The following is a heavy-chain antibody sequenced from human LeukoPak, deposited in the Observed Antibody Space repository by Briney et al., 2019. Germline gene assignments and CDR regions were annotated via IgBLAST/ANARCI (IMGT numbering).Heavy chain of an antibody. CDR2: ISYDGSNK. CDR1: GFTFSSYA. J-gene: IGHJ5*02. CDR3: ARGGISSGST. D-gene: IGHD3-22*01. V-gene: IGHV3-30-3*01. Sequence: GRSLRLPCAASGFTFSSYAMHWVRQAPGKGLEWVAVISYDGSNKYYADSVKGRFTISRDNSKNTLYLQMNSLRAEDTAVYYCARGGISSGSTWGQGTLVTVSS.